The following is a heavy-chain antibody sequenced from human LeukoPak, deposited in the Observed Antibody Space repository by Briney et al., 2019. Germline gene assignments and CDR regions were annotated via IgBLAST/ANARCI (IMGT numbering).Heavy chain of an antibody. V-gene: IGHV4-34*01. Sequence: SETLSLTCAVYGGSFSSYYWSWIRQPPGKGLEWIGEINHSGSTNYNPSLKSRVTISVDTSKNQFSLKLSSVTAADTAVYYCARRRYYYGSGSYYNGCFFYWGQGTLVTVSS. J-gene: IGHJ4*02. CDR3: ARRRYYYGSGSYYNGCFFY. D-gene: IGHD3-10*01. CDR1: GGSFSSYY. CDR2: INHSGST.